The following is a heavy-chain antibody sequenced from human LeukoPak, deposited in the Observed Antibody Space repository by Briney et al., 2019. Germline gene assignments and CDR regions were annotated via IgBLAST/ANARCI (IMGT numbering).Heavy chain of an antibody. Sequence: ASVKVSCKAFGYTFTSYYMHWVRQAPGQGLEWMGIINPSGGSTSYAQKFQGRVTMTRDTSTSTVYMELSSLRSEDTAVYYCARGELLWFGELPHAFDIWGQGTMVTVSS. CDR3: ARGELLWFGELPHAFDI. CDR1: GYTFTSYY. V-gene: IGHV1-46*03. CDR2: INPSGGST. D-gene: IGHD3-10*01. J-gene: IGHJ3*02.